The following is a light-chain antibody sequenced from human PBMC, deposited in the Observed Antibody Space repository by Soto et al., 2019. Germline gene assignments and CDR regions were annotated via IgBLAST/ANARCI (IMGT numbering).Light chain of an antibody. J-gene: IGKJ1*01. CDR1: QSISSW. V-gene: IGKV1-5*03. CDR2: KAS. CDR3: QQYNSYPLT. Sequence: DIQMTQSPSTLSASVGDRVTITCRASQSISSWLAWYQQKPGKAPKLLIYKASSLESGVPSRFSGSGSGTEFTLTISSLQPDDFPTYYCQQYNSYPLTFGQGTKVEIK.